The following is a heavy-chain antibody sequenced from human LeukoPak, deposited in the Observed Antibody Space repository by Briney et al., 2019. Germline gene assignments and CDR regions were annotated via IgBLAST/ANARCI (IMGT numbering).Heavy chain of an antibody. CDR2: FSATGDNT. CDR1: GFTFDNYA. CDR3: ASPGADYRFGWFDP. J-gene: IGHJ5*02. D-gene: IGHD4/OR15-4a*01. Sequence: GGSLRLSCAASGFTFDNYAMHWVRQAPGKGLEWVSTFSATGDNTYYADSLKGRFTISRDNSKNTLYLQMNSLRAEDTAIYYCASPGADYRFGWFDPWGQGTLVTVSS. V-gene: IGHV3-23*01.